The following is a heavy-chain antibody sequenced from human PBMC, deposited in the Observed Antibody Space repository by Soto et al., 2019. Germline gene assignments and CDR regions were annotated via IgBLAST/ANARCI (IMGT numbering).Heavy chain of an antibody. CDR3: AGDPAVAGTDDAFDI. CDR2: INHSGST. CDR1: GGSFSGYY. D-gene: IGHD6-19*01. Sequence: PSETLSLTCAVYGGSFSGYYWSWIRQPPGKGLEWIGEINHSGSTNYNPSLKSRVTISVDTSKNQFSLKLSSATAADTAVYYCAGDPAVAGTDDAFDIWGQGTMVNVSS. V-gene: IGHV4-34*01. J-gene: IGHJ3*02.